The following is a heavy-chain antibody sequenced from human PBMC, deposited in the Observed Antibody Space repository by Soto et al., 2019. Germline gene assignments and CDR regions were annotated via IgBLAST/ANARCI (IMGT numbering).Heavy chain of an antibody. CDR3: ATYSGYALQTFDN. CDR2: IXNSGSX. D-gene: IGHD5-12*01. J-gene: IGHJ4*02. Sequence: PXXTLSLTCTVSCGFIKSYYWSWIRQPPGXGLEWIAYIXNSGSXNYNPSLKSRVXISIDTSXXRFSLKVHSVTAADTAVYYCATYSGYALQTFDNWGKGTLVTVSS. CDR1: CGFIKSYY. V-gene: IGHV4-59*08.